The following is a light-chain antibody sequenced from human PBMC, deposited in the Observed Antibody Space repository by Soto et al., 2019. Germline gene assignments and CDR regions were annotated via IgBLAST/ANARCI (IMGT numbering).Light chain of an antibody. J-gene: IGLJ2*01. CDR3: QSNDSSLSANAV. CDR2: ANS. V-gene: IGLV1-40*01. CDR1: SSNIGAGYD. Sequence: QSALTQPPSVSGAPGQRVTISCTGSSSNIGAGYDVHWYQQLPGTAPKLLIYANSNRPSGVPDRFSGSKSGTSASLAITGLQAEDEADYYCQSNDSSLSANAVFGGGTKLTVL.